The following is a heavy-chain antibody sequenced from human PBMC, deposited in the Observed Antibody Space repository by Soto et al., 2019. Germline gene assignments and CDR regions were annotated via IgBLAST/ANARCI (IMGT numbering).Heavy chain of an antibody. V-gene: IGHV1-58*01. CDR3: AAEGDGNTPIDAFDI. Sequence: GASVNVSCKASGFTFTSSAVQWVRQARGQRLEWIGWIVVGSGNTNYAQKFQERVTITRDMSTSTAYMELSSLRSEDTAVYYCAAEGDGNTPIDAFDIWGKGNMVTVSS. CDR2: IVVGSGNT. CDR1: GFTFTSSA. J-gene: IGHJ3*02. D-gene: IGHD1-26*01.